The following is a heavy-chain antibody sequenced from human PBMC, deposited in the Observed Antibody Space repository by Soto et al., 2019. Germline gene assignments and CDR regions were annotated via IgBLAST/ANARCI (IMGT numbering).Heavy chain of an antibody. V-gene: IGHV1-18*01. CDR1: GYIFGNFG. CDR2: ISGYNDNT. Sequence: QIQLVQSGPEVRKPGASVKVSCKASGYIFGNFGISWVRQAPGQGLEWMGWISGYNDNTNYAQKFQDRVRMTTDISTSTAYMELTTLRPEDTAVYYCAKDASSWFYYYYGMDVWGQGTTVTVSS. CDR3: AKDASSWFYYYYGMDV. J-gene: IGHJ6*02. D-gene: IGHD2-2*01.